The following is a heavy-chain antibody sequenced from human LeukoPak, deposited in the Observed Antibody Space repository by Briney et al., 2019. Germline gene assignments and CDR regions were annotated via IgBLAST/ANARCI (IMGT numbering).Heavy chain of an antibody. D-gene: IGHD4-17*01. V-gene: IGHV4-59*11. Sequence: PSETLSLICTVSGGSISSHYWSWIRQPPGKGLEWIGYIYYSGSTNYNPSLKSRVTISVDTSKNQFSLKLSSVTAADTAVYYCARTYYGVGWFDPWGQGTLVTVSS. CDR3: ARTYYGVGWFDP. CDR2: IYYSGST. J-gene: IGHJ5*02. CDR1: GGSISSHY.